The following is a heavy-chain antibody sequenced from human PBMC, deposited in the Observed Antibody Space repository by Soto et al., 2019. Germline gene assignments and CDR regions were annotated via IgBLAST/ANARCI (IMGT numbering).Heavy chain of an antibody. CDR3: ARDNRGRAVAYYFDY. CDR1: GGTFSSYT. V-gene: IGHV1-69*08. D-gene: IGHD3-10*01. Sequence: QVQLVQSGAEVKKPGSSVKVSCKASGGTFSSYTISWVRQAPGQGLEWMGRIIPILGIANYAQKFQGRVTITADKSTSTAYMELSSLRSEYTAVDYCARDNRGRAVAYYFDYWGQGTLVTVSS. J-gene: IGHJ4*02. CDR2: IIPILGIA.